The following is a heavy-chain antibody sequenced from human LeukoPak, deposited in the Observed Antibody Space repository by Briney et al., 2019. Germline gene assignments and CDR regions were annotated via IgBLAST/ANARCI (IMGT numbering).Heavy chain of an antibody. V-gene: IGHV3-23*01. Sequence: GGSLRLSCAASGFTFSSYGMSWVRQAPGKGLEWVSAISGSGGSTYYADSVKGRFTISRDNSKNTLYLQMNSLRAEDTAVYYCAKDIEEGVGFTFDYWGQGTLVTVSS. D-gene: IGHD1-26*01. CDR3: AKDIEEGVGFTFDY. CDR2: ISGSGGST. J-gene: IGHJ4*02. CDR1: GFTFSSYG.